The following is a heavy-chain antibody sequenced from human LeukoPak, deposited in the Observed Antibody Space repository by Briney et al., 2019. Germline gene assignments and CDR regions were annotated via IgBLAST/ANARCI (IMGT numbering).Heavy chain of an antibody. CDR1: GDTVSSKRSA. Sequence: SQTLSLTCAISGDTVSSKRSAWNWIRQSPSRGLEWLGRTYYRSKWYNDYAVSVKSRITINPDTSKNQFSLKLTSVTAADTAAYYCARQTGSGLFILPGGQRTLVTVSS. CDR3: ARQTGSGLFILP. J-gene: IGHJ4*02. V-gene: IGHV6-1*01. D-gene: IGHD3/OR15-3a*01. CDR2: TYYRSKWYN.